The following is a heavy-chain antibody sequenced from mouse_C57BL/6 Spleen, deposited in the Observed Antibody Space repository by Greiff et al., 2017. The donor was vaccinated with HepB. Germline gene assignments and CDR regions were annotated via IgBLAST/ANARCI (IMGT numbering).Heavy chain of an antibody. D-gene: IGHD4-1*02. CDR1: GYAFSSYW. CDR3: ARSATGPYFDY. Sequence: VQLQESGAELVKPGASVKISCKASGYAFSSYWMNWVKQRPGKGLEWIGQIYPGDGDTNYNGKFKGKATLTADKSSSTAYMQLSSLTSEDSAVYFCARSATGPYFDYWGQGTTLTVSS. CDR2: IYPGDGDT. V-gene: IGHV1-80*01. J-gene: IGHJ2*01.